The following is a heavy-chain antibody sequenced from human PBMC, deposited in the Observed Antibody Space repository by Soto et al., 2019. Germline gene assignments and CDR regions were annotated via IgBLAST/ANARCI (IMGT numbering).Heavy chain of an antibody. CDR1: GFTFDDYA. CDR3: ANLPLYGSGFGC. CDR2: ISWNGDAT. J-gene: IGHJ4*02. V-gene: IGHV3-9*01. D-gene: IGHD3-10*01. Sequence: EVQLVESGGGLVQPGGSLRLSCAASGFTFDDYAIHWVRQIPGKGLEWVSGISWNGDATGYADSVKGRFTISRDNAKNSLYLQMDSLKTEDTAMYYCANLPLYGSGFGCWGQGTLVTVSS.